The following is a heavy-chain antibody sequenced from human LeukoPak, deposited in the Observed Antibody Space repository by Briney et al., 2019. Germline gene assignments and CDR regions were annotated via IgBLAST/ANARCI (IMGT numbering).Heavy chain of an antibody. V-gene: IGHV3-30*04. CDR3: ARGEGITMVRGVII. CDR2: ISYDGSNK. Sequence: GRSLRLSCAASGFTFSSYAMHWVRQAPGKGLEWVAVISYDGSNKYYADSVKGRFTISRDNSKNTLYLQMNSLRAEDTAVYYCARGEGITMVRGVIIWGQRTLVTVSS. CDR1: GFTFSSYA. D-gene: IGHD3-10*01. J-gene: IGHJ4*02.